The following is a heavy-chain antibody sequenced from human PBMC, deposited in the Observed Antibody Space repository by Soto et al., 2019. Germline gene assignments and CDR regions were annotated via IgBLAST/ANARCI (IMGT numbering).Heavy chain of an antibody. Sequence: PGGSLRLSCAASGFTFSDYYMSWIRQAPGKGLEWVSYISSSSSYTNYADSVKGRFTISRDNAKNSLYLQMNSLRAEDTAVYYCARDLNYYDSSENAFDIWGQGTMVTVSS. J-gene: IGHJ3*02. D-gene: IGHD3-22*01. CDR1: GFTFSDYY. CDR2: ISSSSSYT. V-gene: IGHV3-11*06. CDR3: ARDLNYYDSSENAFDI.